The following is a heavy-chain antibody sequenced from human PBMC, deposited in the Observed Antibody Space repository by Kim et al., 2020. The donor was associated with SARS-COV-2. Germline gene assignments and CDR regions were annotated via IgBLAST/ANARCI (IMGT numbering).Heavy chain of an antibody. CDR2: LSCSGDST. CDR1: GFTFSNYA. CDR3: TKDVYSGFGGIGEYFHD. V-gene: IGHV3-23*01. J-gene: IGHJ1*01. Sequence: GGSLRLSCAASGFTFSNYAMAWVRPAPGNVMEWVSGLSCSGDSTAYADSVKGRFTMSRDNFKNTLYLQLNSLRVEDAALYYCTKDVYSGFGGIGEYFHDWGKGTLVTVSS. D-gene: IGHD6-19*01.